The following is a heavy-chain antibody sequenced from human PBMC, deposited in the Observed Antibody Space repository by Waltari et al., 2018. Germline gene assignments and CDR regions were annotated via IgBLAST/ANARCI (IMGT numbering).Heavy chain of an antibody. Sequence: EVQLVESGGGLVQPGGSLRLSCAASGLSFSTYWIHWVRQGPGKGLVWVSRINGDGSTTNYADSVKGRFTISRDNAKNTLYLQMNSLRAEDTAVYSCAAPHSTSWYVSDYWGQGALVTVSS. CDR3: AAPHSTSWYVSDY. D-gene: IGHD2-2*01. J-gene: IGHJ4*02. V-gene: IGHV3-74*01. CDR2: INGDGSTT. CDR1: GLSFSTYW.